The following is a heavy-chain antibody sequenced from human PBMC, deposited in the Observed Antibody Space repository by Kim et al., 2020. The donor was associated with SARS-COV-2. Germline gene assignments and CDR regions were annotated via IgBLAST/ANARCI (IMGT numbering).Heavy chain of an antibody. D-gene: IGHD6-13*01. Sequence: AVSVKSRITINPDTSQNQFSLQLNSVTPEDTAVYYCAREGGSLAAGTFDYWGQGTLVTVSS. J-gene: IGHJ4*02. V-gene: IGHV6-1*01. CDR3: AREGGSLAAGTFDY.